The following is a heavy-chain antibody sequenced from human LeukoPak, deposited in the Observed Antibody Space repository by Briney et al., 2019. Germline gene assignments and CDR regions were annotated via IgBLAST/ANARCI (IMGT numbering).Heavy chain of an antibody. CDR1: GFTFSSYT. CDR3: ARDLDYSTGFDY. D-gene: IGHD4-11*01. Sequence: PGGSLRLSCAASGFTFSSYTMNWVRQAPGKGLEWVSSISSTGTYIYYTDSVKGRFTISRDIANSLLYLQMNSLRADDTAVYYCARDLDYSTGFDYWGQGTLVTVSS. CDR2: ISSTGTYI. J-gene: IGHJ4*02. V-gene: IGHV3-21*01.